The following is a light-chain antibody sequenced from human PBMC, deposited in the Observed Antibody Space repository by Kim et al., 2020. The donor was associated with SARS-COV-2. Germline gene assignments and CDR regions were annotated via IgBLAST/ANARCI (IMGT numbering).Light chain of an antibody. CDR2: DSS. Sequence: LSLSPGESATLSCGASQSVGRSLAWYQQKPGQAPRLLIYDSSNRATGIPARFSGSGSGVDFTLTISSLEPEDFAVYYCQQRRTRTFGPGTKVDIK. CDR1: QSVGRS. V-gene: IGKV3-11*01. J-gene: IGKJ1*01. CDR3: QQRRTRT.